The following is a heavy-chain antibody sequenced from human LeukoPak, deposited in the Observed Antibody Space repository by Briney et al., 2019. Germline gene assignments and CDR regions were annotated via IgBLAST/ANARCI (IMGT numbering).Heavy chain of an antibody. D-gene: IGHD3-22*01. CDR1: GYTFTSYG. Sequence: ASVKVSCKASGYTFTSYGISWVRQAPGQGLEWMGWISAYNGNTNYAQKLQGRVTLTTDTSTSTAYMELRRLRSDDTAVYYCARIPPGYYDSSGYYYYYYYMDVWGKGTTVTVSS. CDR3: ARIPPGYYDSSGYYYYYYYMDV. J-gene: IGHJ6*03. CDR2: ISAYNGNT. V-gene: IGHV1-18*01.